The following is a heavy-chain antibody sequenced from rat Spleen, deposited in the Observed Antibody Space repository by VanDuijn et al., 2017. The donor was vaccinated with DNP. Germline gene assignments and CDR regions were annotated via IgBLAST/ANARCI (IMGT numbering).Heavy chain of an antibody. Sequence: EVHLVESGGGLVQPGRSLKLSCVASGFTFSDYYMAWVRQAPKKGLEWVASITYEGDNTYYGGSVKGRFTISRDFAKNTLYLQMDSLRSEDTATYYCARSGDDNWFAHWGQGTLVTVSS. J-gene: IGHJ3*01. D-gene: IGHD1-1*01. CDR2: ITYEGDNT. V-gene: IGHV5-22*01. CDR1: GFTFSDYY. CDR3: ARSGDDNWFAH.